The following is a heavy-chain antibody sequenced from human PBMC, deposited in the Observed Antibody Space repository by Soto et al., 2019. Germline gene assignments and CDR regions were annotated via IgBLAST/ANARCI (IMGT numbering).Heavy chain of an antibody. Sequence: VGSLRLSCAASVFTFSGSAMHCVRHSSGKWLEWVGRIRSKANSYATAYAASVKGRFTISRDDSKNTAYLQMNSLKTEDTAVYYCTSHLDSGYDRVDAFDIWGQGTMVTVSS. V-gene: IGHV3-73*01. CDR2: IRSKANSYAT. J-gene: IGHJ3*02. CDR1: VFTFSGSA. D-gene: IGHD5-12*01. CDR3: TSHLDSGYDRVDAFDI.